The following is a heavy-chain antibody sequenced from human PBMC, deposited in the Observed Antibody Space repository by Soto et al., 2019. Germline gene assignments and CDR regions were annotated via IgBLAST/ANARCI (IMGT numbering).Heavy chain of an antibody. Sequence: ASVKVSCKASGYTFTSYGISWVRQAPGQGLEWMGWISAYNGNTNYAQKLQGRVTMTTGTSTSTAYMELRSLRSDDTAVYYCARVPRITIFGVVTLSGVGAFDIWGQGTMVTVSS. V-gene: IGHV1-18*01. J-gene: IGHJ3*02. CDR2: ISAYNGNT. CDR1: GYTFTSYG. D-gene: IGHD3-3*01. CDR3: ARVPRITIFGVVTLSGVGAFDI.